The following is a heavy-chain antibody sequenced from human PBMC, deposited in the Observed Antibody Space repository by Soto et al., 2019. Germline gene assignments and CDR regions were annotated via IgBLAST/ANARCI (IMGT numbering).Heavy chain of an antibody. CDR3: AKHSTNSMRYFQH. CDR1: GFTFSSYA. V-gene: IGHV3-23*01. Sequence: EVQVLESGGGLVQPGGSLRLSCGASGFTFSSYAMSWVRQAPGKGLEWVSAISGSGGSTYYADSVKGRFTISRDNSKNTLYLQMNSLRAEDTAVYYCAKHSTNSMRYFQHWGQGTLVTVSS. D-gene: IGHD2-2*01. CDR2: ISGSGGST. J-gene: IGHJ1*01.